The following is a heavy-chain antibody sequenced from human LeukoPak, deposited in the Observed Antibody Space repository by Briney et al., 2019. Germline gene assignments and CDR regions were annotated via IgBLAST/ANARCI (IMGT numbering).Heavy chain of an antibody. CDR2: IRSKDFGGTT. CDR1: GFSFGEYA. Sequence: GSLRLSCTASGFSFGEYAMSWFRQAPGKGLEWVSFIRSKDFGGTTEYAASVKGRFTISRDDSKSIAYLQMNSLKTEDTAVYYCAKTGAYGDYGGIDYWGQGTLVTVSS. J-gene: IGHJ4*02. D-gene: IGHD4-17*01. V-gene: IGHV3-49*03. CDR3: AKTGAYGDYGGIDY.